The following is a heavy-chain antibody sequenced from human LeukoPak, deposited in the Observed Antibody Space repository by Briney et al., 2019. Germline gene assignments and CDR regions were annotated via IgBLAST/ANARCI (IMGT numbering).Heavy chain of an antibody. J-gene: IGHJ4*02. Sequence: GGSLRLSCAASGLTFSSYWMAWVRQAPGKGLEWVANIKQDGSEKYYVDSVKGRFTISRDNAKNSVYLQMNSLRAEDTAVYYCARGDGFHMYWGQGTLVTVSS. V-gene: IGHV3-7*01. CDR2: IKQDGSEK. CDR3: ARGDGFHMY. D-gene: IGHD3-10*01. CDR1: GLTFSSYW.